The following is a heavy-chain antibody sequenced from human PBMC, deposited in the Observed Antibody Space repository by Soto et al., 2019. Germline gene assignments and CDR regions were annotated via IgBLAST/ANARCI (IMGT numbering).Heavy chain of an antibody. V-gene: IGHV4-61*08. J-gene: IGHJ4*02. CDR3: ARHKAGPDY. Sequence: SETLSLTCTVSGGSISSGGYYWSWICQHPGKGLEWIGYIYYSGSTNYNPSLKSRVTISVDTSKNQFSLKLSSVTAADKAVYYCARHKAGPDYWGQGTLVTVSS. CDR2: IYYSGST. D-gene: IGHD6-19*01. CDR1: GGSISSGGYY.